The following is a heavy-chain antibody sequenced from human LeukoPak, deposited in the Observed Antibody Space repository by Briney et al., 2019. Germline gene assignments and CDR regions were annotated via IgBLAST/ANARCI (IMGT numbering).Heavy chain of an antibody. J-gene: IGHJ4*02. CDR3: AKDVNWGLVLGYFDY. CDR2: ISGSGGST. CDR1: GFTFSSYA. Sequence: GGSLRLSCAASGFTFSSYAMSWVRQAPGKGLEWVSAISGSGGSTYYADSVKGRFTISRDNSKNMLYLHMNSLRAEDTAIFYCAKDVNWGLVLGYFDYWGQGTLVTVSS. D-gene: IGHD7-27*01. V-gene: IGHV3-23*01.